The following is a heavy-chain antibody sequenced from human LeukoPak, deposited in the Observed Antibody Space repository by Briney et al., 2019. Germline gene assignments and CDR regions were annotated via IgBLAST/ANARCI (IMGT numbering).Heavy chain of an antibody. D-gene: IGHD2/OR15-2a*01. J-gene: IGHJ4*02. CDR1: GFTFSSYY. CDR3: ARVGQLYISTTFGY. V-gene: IGHV3-48*01. Sequence: PGGSLRLSCAASGFTFSSYYMHWVRQAPGKGLEWVAYICSSGNTIYYADSVKGRFTISRDNAKNSLYLQMNSLRAEDTAVHYCARVGQLYISTTFGYWGQGTLVTVSS. CDR2: ICSSGNTI.